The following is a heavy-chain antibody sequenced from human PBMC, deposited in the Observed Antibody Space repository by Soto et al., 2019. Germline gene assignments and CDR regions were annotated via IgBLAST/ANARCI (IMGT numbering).Heavy chain of an antibody. CDR1: GYSFTGYW. D-gene: IGHD2-2*01. Sequence: PGESLKISCKASGYSFTGYWIAWVRQMPGKGLEWMGIIYPGDSDTRYSPSFQGQVTISADRSISTAYLHWSSLKASDTAMYYCAREGGYCSSTSCQGIDYWGQGTLVTVPQ. CDR2: IYPGDSDT. V-gene: IGHV5-51*01. CDR3: AREGGYCSSTSCQGIDY. J-gene: IGHJ4*02.